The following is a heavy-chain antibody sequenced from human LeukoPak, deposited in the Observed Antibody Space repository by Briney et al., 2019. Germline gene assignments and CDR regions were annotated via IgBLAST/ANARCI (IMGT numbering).Heavy chain of an antibody. J-gene: IGHJ4*02. CDR1: GFTFSSYA. Sequence: GGSLRLSCAASGFTFSSYAMSWVRQAPGKGLEWVSAISGSGDSTYYGDSVKGRFTISRDNAKNTLYLQMNSLRAEDTAVYYCARLGSQGGVAALDYWGQGTLVTVSS. V-gene: IGHV3-23*01. CDR3: ARLGSQGGVAALDY. D-gene: IGHD6-25*01. CDR2: ISGSGDST.